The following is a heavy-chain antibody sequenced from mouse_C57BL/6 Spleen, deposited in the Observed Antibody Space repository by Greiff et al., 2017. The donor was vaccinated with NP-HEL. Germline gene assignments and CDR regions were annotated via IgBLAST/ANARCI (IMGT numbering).Heavy chain of an antibody. V-gene: IGHV1-19*01. CDR2: INPYNGGT. J-gene: IGHJ4*01. CDR3: ARGGTTVVEGYAMDY. Sequence: EVQLQQSGPVLVKPGASVKMSCKASGYTFTDYYMNWVKQSHGKSLEWIGVINPYNGGTSYNQKFKGKATLTVDKSSSTAYMELNSLTSEDSAVYYCARGGTTVVEGYAMDYWGQGTSVTVSS. D-gene: IGHD1-1*01. CDR1: GYTFTDYY.